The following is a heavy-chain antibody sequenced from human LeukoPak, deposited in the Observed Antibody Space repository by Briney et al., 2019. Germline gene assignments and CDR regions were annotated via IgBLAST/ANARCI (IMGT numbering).Heavy chain of an antibody. CDR2: INPNSGGT. D-gene: IGHD6-6*01. Sequence: GASVKVSCKTSGYTFTGYYMHWVRQAPGQGLEWMGWINPNSGGTNSAQTFQGRVTMTRDTSISTAYMELSRLKSDDAAVYYCARYSSSSTVVDYWGQGTLVTVSS. CDR1: GYTFTGYY. V-gene: IGHV1-2*02. CDR3: ARYSSSSTVVDY. J-gene: IGHJ4*02.